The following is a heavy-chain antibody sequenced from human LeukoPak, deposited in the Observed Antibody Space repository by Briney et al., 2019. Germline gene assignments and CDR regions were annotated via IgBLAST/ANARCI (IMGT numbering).Heavy chain of an antibody. CDR2: VIDNGGFT. Sequence: GGSLRLSCAASGFTFSSYAITWVRQAPGKGLEWVSTVIDNGGFTYYADSVKGRFTISRDNSKGALYLQMNSLRAEDTAVYYCARGEYYYDGGYWGQGTLVTVSS. J-gene: IGHJ4*02. CDR1: GFTFSSYA. D-gene: IGHD3-22*01. CDR3: ARGEYYYDGGY. V-gene: IGHV3-23*01.